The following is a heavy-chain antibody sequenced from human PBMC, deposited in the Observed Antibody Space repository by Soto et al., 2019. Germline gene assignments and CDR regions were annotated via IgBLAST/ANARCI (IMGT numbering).Heavy chain of an antibody. D-gene: IGHD5-12*01. CDR3: ARVGEMATITGWFDP. Sequence: QVQLVQSGAEVKKPGASVKVSCKASGYTFTSYYMHWVRQAPGQGLEWMGIINPSGGSTSYAQKFQGRVTMTRDTSTSTVYMELSSLRSEDTAVYYCARVGEMATITGWFDPWGQGTLVTVSS. J-gene: IGHJ5*02. CDR2: INPSGGST. V-gene: IGHV1-46*01. CDR1: GYTFTSYY.